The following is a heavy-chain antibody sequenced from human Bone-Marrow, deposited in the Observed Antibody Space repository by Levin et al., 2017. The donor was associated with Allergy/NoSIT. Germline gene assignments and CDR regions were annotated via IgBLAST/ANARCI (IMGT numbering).Heavy chain of an antibody. CDR2: GYYSGST. J-gene: IGHJ4*02. CDR3: ARATRSSLIYYFDY. D-gene: IGHD6-13*01. V-gene: IGHV4-59*01. Sequence: SETLSLTCTVSGDSISRFYWSWIRQPPGGGLEWIGNGYYSGSTNYNPSLKSRVTILVDTSKNQLSLKLSSVTAADTAVYYCARATRSSLIYYFDYWGQGTLFTVSS. CDR1: GDSISRFY.